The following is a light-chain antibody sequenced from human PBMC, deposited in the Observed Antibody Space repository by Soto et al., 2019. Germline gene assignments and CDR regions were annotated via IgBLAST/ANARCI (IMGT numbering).Light chain of an antibody. Sequence: EIVMTQSPATRSVSRGARATLSCRASQSVNIYLAWYQQKPGQAPRLLIFGASSRATGIPARFSGSGSGTEFNLTISSLQSEDFAVYFCQQYDDWLRLTFGGGTKVDIK. CDR3: QQYDDWLRLT. V-gene: IGKV3D-15*01. J-gene: IGKJ4*01. CDR2: GAS. CDR1: QSVNIY.